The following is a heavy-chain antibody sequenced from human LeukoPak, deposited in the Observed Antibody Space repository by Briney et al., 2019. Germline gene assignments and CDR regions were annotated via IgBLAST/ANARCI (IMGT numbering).Heavy chain of an antibody. CDR1: GFTVSSNY. CDR3: ARDATAGYSSG. J-gene: IGHJ4*02. Sequence: PGGSLRLSCAASGFTVSSNYMSWVRQAPGKGLEWVSVIYSGGSTCYADSVKGRFTISRDNSKNTLYLQMNSLRAEDTAVYYCARDATAGYSSGWGQGTLVTVSS. CDR2: IYSGGST. V-gene: IGHV3-66*02. D-gene: IGHD6-19*01.